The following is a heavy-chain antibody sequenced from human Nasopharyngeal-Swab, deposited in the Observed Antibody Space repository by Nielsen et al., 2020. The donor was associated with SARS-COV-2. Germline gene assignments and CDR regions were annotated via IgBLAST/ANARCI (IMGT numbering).Heavy chain of an antibody. CDR1: GGSISSGGYY. D-gene: IGHD3-22*01. J-gene: IGHJ3*02. CDR2: IYYSGST. Sequence: SETLSLTCTVSGGSISSGGYYWSWIRQHPGKGLEWIGYIYYSGSTYYNPSLKSRVTISVDTSKNQFSLKLSSVTAADTAVYYCARVDLGSSGHYPSGAFDIWGQGTMVTVSS. CDR3: ARVDLGSSGHYPSGAFDI. V-gene: IGHV4-31*03.